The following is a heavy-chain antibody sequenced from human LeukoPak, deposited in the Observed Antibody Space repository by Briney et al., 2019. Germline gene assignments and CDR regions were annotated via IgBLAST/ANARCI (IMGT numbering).Heavy chain of an antibody. D-gene: IGHD2-21*02. Sequence: ASVKVSCKASGGTLSTYAITWVRQAPGQGLEWMGRIIPILGITQYAQKFQGRVTITADKSTSTAYMELSSLRSEDTAVYYCAIYRVNCGGDRYSKYWGQGTLVTVSS. CDR2: IIPILGIT. J-gene: IGHJ4*02. CDR1: GGTLSTYA. V-gene: IGHV1-69*04. CDR3: AIYRVNCGGDRYSKY.